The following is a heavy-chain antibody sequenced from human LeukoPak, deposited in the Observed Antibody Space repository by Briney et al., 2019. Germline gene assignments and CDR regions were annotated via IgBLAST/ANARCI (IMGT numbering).Heavy chain of an antibody. CDR3: ARVRNYGDYFDY. J-gene: IGHJ4*02. CDR1: GYTFTDYY. Sequence: ASVKVSCKASGYTFTDYYIHWMRQAPGQGLEWMGWINTNNGGTNYAQKFQGRVTMTRDTSISTAYMELRSLRSDDTAVYYCARVRNYGDYFDYWGQGTLVTVSS. D-gene: IGHD4-17*01. V-gene: IGHV1-2*02. CDR2: INTNNGGT.